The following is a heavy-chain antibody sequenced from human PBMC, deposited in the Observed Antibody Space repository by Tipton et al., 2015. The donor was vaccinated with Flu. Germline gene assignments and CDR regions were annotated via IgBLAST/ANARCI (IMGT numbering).Heavy chain of an antibody. Sequence: SLRLSCAASGFTFSSYDMHWVRQATGKGLGWVSAIASAGDTYYLDSVKGRFTISRDNAKNSLYLQMSSLRVGDTAVYYCARGPLPDSNWYNGMDVWGQGTTVTVSS. J-gene: IGHJ6*02. D-gene: IGHD6-13*01. CDR3: ARGPLPDSNWYNGMDV. V-gene: IGHV3-13*01. CDR1: GFTFSSYD. CDR2: IASAGDT.